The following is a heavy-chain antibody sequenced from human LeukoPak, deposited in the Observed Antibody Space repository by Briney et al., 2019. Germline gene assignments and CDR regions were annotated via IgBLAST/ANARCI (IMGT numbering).Heavy chain of an antibody. CDR1: GGTFSSYA. CDR2: IIPIFGTA. CDR3: ARGGYSSSWYVRAPFNYYYYGMDV. D-gene: IGHD6-13*01. V-gene: IGHV1-69*13. J-gene: IGHJ6*02. Sequence: SVKVSCKASGGTFSSYAISWVRQAPGQGLEWMGGIIPIFGTANYAQKFQGRVTITADESTSTAYMELSSLRSEDTAVYYCARGGYSSSWYVRAPFNYYYYGMDVWGQGTTVTVSS.